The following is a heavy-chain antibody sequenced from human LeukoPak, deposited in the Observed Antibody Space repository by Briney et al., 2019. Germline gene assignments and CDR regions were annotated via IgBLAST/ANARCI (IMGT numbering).Heavy chain of an antibody. CDR1: GYTFTSYG. D-gene: IGHD6-13*01. V-gene: IGHV1-18*01. Sequence: ASVKVSCKASGYTFTSYGISWVRQAPGQGLEWMGWISAYNGNTNYAQKLQGRVTMTTDTSTSTAYMELRSLRSDDTAVYYCARDLIGYSSSWYRIDAFDIWGQGTMVTVSS. CDR2: ISAYNGNT. CDR3: ARDLIGYSSSWYRIDAFDI. J-gene: IGHJ3*02.